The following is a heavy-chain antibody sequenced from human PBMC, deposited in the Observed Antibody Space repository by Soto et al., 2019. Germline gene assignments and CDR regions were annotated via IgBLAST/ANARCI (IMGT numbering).Heavy chain of an antibody. CDR1: GFTFSSYW. J-gene: IGHJ5*02. D-gene: IGHD6-6*01. V-gene: IGHV3-7*01. Sequence: EVQLVESGGGLVQPGGSLRLSCAASGFTFSSYWMSWVRQAPGKGLEWVANIKQDGSEKYYVDSVKGRFTISRDNAKNSLYLQMNSLRAADTAVYYCARGLGQLGCSWFDPWGQGTLVTVSS. CDR3: ARGLGQLGCSWFDP. CDR2: IKQDGSEK.